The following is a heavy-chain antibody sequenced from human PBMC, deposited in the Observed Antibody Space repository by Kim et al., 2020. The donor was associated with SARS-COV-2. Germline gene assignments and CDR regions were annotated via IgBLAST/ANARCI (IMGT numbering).Heavy chain of an antibody. CDR3: ATGPQYSALYYFDY. CDR1: GYTLTELS. J-gene: IGHJ4*02. D-gene: IGHD4-4*01. V-gene: IGHV1-24*01. Sequence: ASVKVSCKVSGYTLTELSMHWVRQAPGKGLEWTGGIEPEDGETIYAQKFQGRVTMTEDTSTDTAYMELSSLRSEHTAVYFCATGPQYSALYYFDYWGQGTRVTVSS. CDR2: IEPEDGET.